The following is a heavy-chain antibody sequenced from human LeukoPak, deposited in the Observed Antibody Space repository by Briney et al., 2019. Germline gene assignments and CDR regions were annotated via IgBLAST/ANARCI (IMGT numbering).Heavy chain of an antibody. D-gene: IGHD3-3*01. V-gene: IGHV2-26*01. CDR2: TFWNDEK. CDR1: GFSRSTGRMG. J-gene: IGHJ6*02. CDR3: ARISPTFDFWKEYYYYHMDV. Sequence: SGPVLIKPTGPLTLTCTVSGFSRSTGRMGVSWIRQPPVKALEWLAHTFWNDEKSYNTSLKSRLTISKDTSRSQLVLTMTNMDPVGTATYYCARISPTFDFWKEYYYYHMDVWGQGTTVPVSS.